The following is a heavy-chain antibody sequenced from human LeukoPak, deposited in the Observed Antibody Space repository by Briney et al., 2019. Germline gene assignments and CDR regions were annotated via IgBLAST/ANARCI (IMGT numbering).Heavy chain of an antibody. V-gene: IGHV3-7*03. J-gene: IGHJ4*02. Sequence: GGSLRVSCTASGYTFGTYWMTWVRQAPGRGLEWVANIKVNGSEKYYVDSVKGRFTISRDNAKNSLYLQMNSLRAEDTAVYYCARDRRDEFDYWGQGTLVTVSS. CDR1: GYTFGTYW. CDR3: ARDRRDEFDY. CDR2: IKVNGSEK. D-gene: IGHD5-24*01.